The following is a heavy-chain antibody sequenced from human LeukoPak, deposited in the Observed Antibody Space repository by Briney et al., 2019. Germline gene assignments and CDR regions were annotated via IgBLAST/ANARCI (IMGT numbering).Heavy chain of an antibody. CDR3: ATFDGSGPDYFDY. V-gene: IGHV4-34*01. CDR1: GGSFSGYY. J-gene: IGHJ4*02. Sequence: SETLSLTCAVYGGSFSGYYWSWIRQPPGKGLEWLGEINHSGSTNYNPSLKSRVTISVDTSKNQFSLKLSSVTAADTAVYYCATFDGSGPDYFDYWGQGTLATVSS. D-gene: IGHD3-10*01. CDR2: INHSGST.